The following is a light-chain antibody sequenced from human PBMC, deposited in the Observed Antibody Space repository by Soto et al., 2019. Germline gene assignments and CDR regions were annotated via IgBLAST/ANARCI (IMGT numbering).Light chain of an antibody. Sequence: QSSLTQPPSASGSPGQSVTISCTGTSSDVGYYNYVSWYQQHPGKAPKLMIYEVSKRPSGVPDRFSGSKSGNTASLTVSGLQAEDEADYYCSSYAGSNAYVFGTGTKVTVL. CDR2: EVS. CDR3: SSYAGSNAYV. V-gene: IGLV2-8*01. CDR1: SSDVGYYNY. J-gene: IGLJ1*01.